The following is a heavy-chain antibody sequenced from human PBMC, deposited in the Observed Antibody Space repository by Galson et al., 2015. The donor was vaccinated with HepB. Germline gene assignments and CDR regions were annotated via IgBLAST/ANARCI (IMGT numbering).Heavy chain of an antibody. CDR1: GDSVSSSTAA. V-gene: IGHV6-1*01. CDR2: TYYRSKWYN. D-gene: IGHD3-22*01. CDR3: ARDSFYDNTGYPVPRNFGVDV. Sequence: CAISGDSVSSSTAAWNWIRQSPSRGLEWLGRTYYRSKWYNDYAVSVKSRITINPDTSKNQFSLQLSSVTPDDTAVYYCARDSFYDNTGYPVPRNFGVDVWGQGTTATVSS. J-gene: IGHJ6*02.